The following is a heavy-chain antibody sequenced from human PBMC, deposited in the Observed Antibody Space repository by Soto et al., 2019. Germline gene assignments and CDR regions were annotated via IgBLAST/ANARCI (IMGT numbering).Heavy chain of an antibody. J-gene: IGHJ6*02. V-gene: IGHV1-18*01. CDR1: GYTFTSYG. Sequence: QVQLVQSGAEVKKPGASVKVSCKASGYTFTSYGISWVRQAPGQGLEWMGWISAYNGNTNYAQKLQGRVTMTTDTSTSTAYMELRSLRSDDTAVYYCARDPGVVLVPAATYYYYGMDVWGQGTTVTVSS. CDR3: ARDPGVVLVPAATYYYYGMDV. D-gene: IGHD2-2*01. CDR2: ISAYNGNT.